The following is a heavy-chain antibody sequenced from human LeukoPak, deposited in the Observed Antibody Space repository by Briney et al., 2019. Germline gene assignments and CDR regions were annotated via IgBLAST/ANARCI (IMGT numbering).Heavy chain of an antibody. V-gene: IGHV3-21*01. CDR1: GFTFSRYS. D-gene: IGHD5-12*01. Sequence: GGSLRLSCAASGFTFSRYSMNWVRQAPGKWLEWVSSITSSSSYIYYADSVKGRFTISRDNAKNSLYLQMNGLRAEDTALYYCARDKDQYSGYDSGLFDYWGQGTLVTVSS. J-gene: IGHJ4*02. CDR2: ITSSSSYI. CDR3: ARDKDQYSGYDSGLFDY.